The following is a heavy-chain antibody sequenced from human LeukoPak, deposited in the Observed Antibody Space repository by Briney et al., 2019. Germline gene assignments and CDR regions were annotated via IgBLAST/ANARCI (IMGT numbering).Heavy chain of an antibody. CDR3: ARQRSRYSSGWQYFQH. V-gene: IGHV4-34*01. CDR2: INHSGST. J-gene: IGHJ1*01. Sequence: SETLSLTCAVYGGSFSGYYWSWIRQPPGKGLEWIGEINHSGSTNYNPSLKSRVTISADTSKNQFSLKLSSVTAADTAVYYCARQRSRYSSGWQYFQHWGQGTLVTVSS. D-gene: IGHD6-19*01. CDR1: GGSFSGYY.